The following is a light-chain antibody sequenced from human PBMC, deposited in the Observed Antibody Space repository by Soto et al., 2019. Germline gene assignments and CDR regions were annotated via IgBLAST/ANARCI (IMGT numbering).Light chain of an antibody. CDR1: QSISSY. V-gene: IGKV1-27*01. CDR3: QKYNDALGT. CDR2: AAS. Sequence: DIQMTQSPSSLSASVGDRFAITCRASQSISSYLNWYQQKPGNLPDLLIYAASTLHSGVPSRFSGSGSGTDFTLTISSLQPEDVATYYCQKYNDALGTFGQGTRWIS. J-gene: IGKJ1*01.